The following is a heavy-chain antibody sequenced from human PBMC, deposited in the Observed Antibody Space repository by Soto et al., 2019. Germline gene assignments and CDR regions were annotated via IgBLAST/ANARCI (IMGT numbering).Heavy chain of an antibody. CDR1: GYTFTGYY. Sequence: GASVKVSCKASGYTFTGYYMHWVRQAPGQGLEWMGWINPNSGGTNYAQKFQGRVTMTRDTSISTAYMELSRLRSDDTAVYYCARDSTYYDFWSGPSPGGMDAWGQGTTVTVSS. D-gene: IGHD3-3*01. V-gene: IGHV1-2*02. J-gene: IGHJ6*02. CDR3: ARDSTYYDFWSGPSPGGMDA. CDR2: INPNSGGT.